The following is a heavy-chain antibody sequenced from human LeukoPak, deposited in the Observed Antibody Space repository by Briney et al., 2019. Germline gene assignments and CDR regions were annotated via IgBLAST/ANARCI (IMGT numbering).Heavy chain of an antibody. CDR2: INPNSDGT. CDR1: GYTFTGYY. Sequence: ASVKVSCKASGYTFTGYYMHWVRQAPGQGLEWMGRINPNSDGTNYAQKFQGRVTMTRDTSSSTAYMELSRLRSDDTAVYYCARVDTAMGSFYYYYYYMDVWGKGTTVTVSS. D-gene: IGHD5-18*01. J-gene: IGHJ6*03. V-gene: IGHV1-2*06. CDR3: ARVDTAMGSFYYYYYYMDV.